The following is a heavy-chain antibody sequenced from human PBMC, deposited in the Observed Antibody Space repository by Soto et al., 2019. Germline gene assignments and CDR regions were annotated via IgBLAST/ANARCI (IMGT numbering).Heavy chain of an antibody. V-gene: IGHV3-74*01. Sequence: GGSLRLSCAASGFTLSSYWVHWVRQAPGKGLVWVSRIKNDGNTTNYADSVRGRFTISRDSTKNTVFLQMNNLRADDTAVYYCAGPLAARFNYWGQGSLVTVS. CDR3: AGPLAARFNY. J-gene: IGHJ4*02. CDR2: IKNDGNTT. D-gene: IGHD6-25*01. CDR1: GFTLSSYW.